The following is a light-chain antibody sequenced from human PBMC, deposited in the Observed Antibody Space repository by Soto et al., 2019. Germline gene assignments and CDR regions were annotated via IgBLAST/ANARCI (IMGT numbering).Light chain of an antibody. CDR3: QQYNNWYT. J-gene: IGKJ2*01. V-gene: IGKV3-15*01. CDR1: QSVSSN. CDR2: DAS. Sequence: EIVMTQSPGTLSVSPGERATLSCRASQSVSSNLAWYQQKPGQAPRLLIYDASTRATGIPARFSGSGSGTEFTLTISSLQSEDFAVYYRQQYNNWYTFGQGTKLEIK.